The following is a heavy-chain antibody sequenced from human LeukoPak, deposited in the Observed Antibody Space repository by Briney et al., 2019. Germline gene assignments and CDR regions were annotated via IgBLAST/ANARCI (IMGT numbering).Heavy chain of an antibody. CDR2: ISGSADTA. CDR1: GFTFSTYE. CDR3: ARDRGHFGIVMKFDY. V-gene: IGHV3-48*03. Sequence: GGSLRLSCAASGFTFSTYEINWVRQAPGKGLEWISYISGSADTAYYADSVKGRFTMSRDNAKNTLYLQMNSLRAEDTAVYYCARDRGHFGIVMKFDYWGQGTLVSVSS. D-gene: IGHD3-3*01. J-gene: IGHJ4*02.